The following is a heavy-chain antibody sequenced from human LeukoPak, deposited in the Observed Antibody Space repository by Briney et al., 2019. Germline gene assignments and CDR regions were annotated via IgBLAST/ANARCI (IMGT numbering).Heavy chain of an antibody. CDR3: AKGIWFGEVEGDFDY. J-gene: IGHJ4*02. Sequence: GGSLRLSCAASGFTFSSYAMSWVRQAPGKGLEWVSAISGSGGSTYYADSVKGRFTISRDNSKNTLYLQMNSLRAEDTAVYHCAKGIWFGEVEGDFDYWGQGTLVTVSS. V-gene: IGHV3-23*01. CDR2: ISGSGGST. D-gene: IGHD3-10*01. CDR1: GFTFSSYA.